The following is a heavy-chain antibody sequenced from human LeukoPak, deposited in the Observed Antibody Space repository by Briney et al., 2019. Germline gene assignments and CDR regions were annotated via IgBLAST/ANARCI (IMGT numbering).Heavy chain of an antibody. CDR2: TSSSDAGK. CDR1: GFTLSSYA. V-gene: IGHV3-23*01. CDR3: AKAPVTSCRGAFCYPFDS. D-gene: IGHD2-15*01. Sequence: PGGSLRLSCAASGFTLSSYALSWVRRAPGKGLEWVSATSSSDAGKYYADFVRGRFTISRDNSRNTMYLQMNSLRVEDAAVYYCAKAPVTSCRGAFCYPFDSWGQGTLVTVSS. J-gene: IGHJ4*02.